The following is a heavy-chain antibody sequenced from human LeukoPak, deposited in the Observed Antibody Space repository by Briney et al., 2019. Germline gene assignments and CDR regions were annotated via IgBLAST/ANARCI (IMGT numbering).Heavy chain of an antibody. V-gene: IGHV3-30*02. J-gene: IGHJ5*02. Sequence: GGSLRLSCAASGFTFSSYGMHWVRQAPGKGLEWVAFIRYDGSNKYYADSVKGRFTISRDNSKNTLYLQMNSLRAEDTAVYYCAKDSAMVTRLNWFDPWGQGTLVTVSS. CDR1: GFTFSSYG. D-gene: IGHD5-18*01. CDR3: AKDSAMVTRLNWFDP. CDR2: IRYDGSNK.